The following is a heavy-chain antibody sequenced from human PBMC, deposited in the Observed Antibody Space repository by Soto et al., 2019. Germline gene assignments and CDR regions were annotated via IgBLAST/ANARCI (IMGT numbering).Heavy chain of an antibody. CDR3: ARDGGRHSGGFDY. D-gene: IGHD1-26*01. CDR2: IIPIFGTA. J-gene: IGHJ4*02. CDR1: GGTFSSYS. V-gene: IGHV1-69*01. Sequence: QVQLVQSGAEVKKPGSSVKVSCKASGGTFSSYSINWVRQAPGQGLEWMGEIIPIFGTANYAQKFQGRVTITADESTSTAYMELSSLRSDDTAVYYCARDGGRHSGGFDYWGQGTLVTVSS.